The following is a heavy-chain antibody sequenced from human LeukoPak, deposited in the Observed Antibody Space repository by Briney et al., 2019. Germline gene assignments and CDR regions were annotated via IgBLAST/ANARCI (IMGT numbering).Heavy chain of an antibody. D-gene: IGHD4-17*01. V-gene: IGHV3-66*01. CDR2: IYSGGST. CDR1: GFTVSSNF. CDR3: ASAMTTVTRYFDS. J-gene: IGHJ4*02. Sequence: TGGSLRLSCAASGFTVSSNFMSWVRQAPGKGLEWVSVIYSGGSTYYADSVKGRFTISRDNSKNTLYLQMNSLRAEDTAVYYCASAMTTVTRYFDSWGQGTLVTVSS.